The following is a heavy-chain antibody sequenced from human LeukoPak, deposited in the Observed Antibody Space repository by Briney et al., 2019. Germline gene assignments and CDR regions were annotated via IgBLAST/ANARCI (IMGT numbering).Heavy chain of an antibody. CDR2: IDPSDSYT. CDR1: GYSFTSYW. Sequence: GESLKISCKGSGYSFTSYWISWVRQMPGKGLEWMGRIDPSDSYTNYSPSFQGHVTISADKSISTAYLQWSSLKASDTAMYYCASSSVVVVAGYYGIDVWGQGTTVTVSS. CDR3: ASSSVVVVAGYYGIDV. J-gene: IGHJ6*02. V-gene: IGHV5-10-1*01. D-gene: IGHD2-15*01.